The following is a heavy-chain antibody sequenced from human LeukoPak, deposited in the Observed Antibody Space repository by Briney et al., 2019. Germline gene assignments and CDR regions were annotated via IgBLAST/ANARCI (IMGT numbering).Heavy chain of an antibody. V-gene: IGHV3-11*01. D-gene: IGHD6-19*01. J-gene: IGHJ4*02. CDR2: ISPGGNTI. Sequence: GGSLRLSCAASGFTFSDYHMNWIRQAPGKGLEWVSYISPGGNTIYFADSVNGRFTLSRDSARSSLSLQRNSLRAEDTAVYYCAAGRDIAVAGPGGYFDYWGRGTLVTVSS. CDR1: GFTFSDYH. CDR3: AAGRDIAVAGPGGYFDY.